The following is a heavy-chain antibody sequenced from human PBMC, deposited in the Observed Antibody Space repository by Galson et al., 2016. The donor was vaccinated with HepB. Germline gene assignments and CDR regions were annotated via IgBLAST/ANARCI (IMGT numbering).Heavy chain of an antibody. D-gene: IGHD3-16*01. J-gene: IGHJ4*02. CDR2: MWFDGSNK. V-gene: IGHV3-33*01. CDR1: GFTFSSYG. Sequence: SLRLSCAASGFTFSSYGMHWVRQASGKGLEWVAVMWFDGSNKNYADSVKGRFTISRDHAKNTLYLQMNSLRAEDTAVYYCTRDPPHFWGLEFDYWGQGTLVTVSS. CDR3: TRDPPHFWGLEFDY.